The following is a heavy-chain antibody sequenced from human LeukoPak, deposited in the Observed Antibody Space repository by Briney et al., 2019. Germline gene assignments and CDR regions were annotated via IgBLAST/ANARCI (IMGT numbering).Heavy chain of an antibody. Sequence: PSETLSLTCAVSGYSISSGYYWGWIRQPPGKGLEWIGSIYHSGSTYYNPSLKSRVTISVDTSKNQFSLQLSSVTAADTAVYYCARLYSYYDFWSGYFNWFDPWGQGTLVTVSS. V-gene: IGHV4-38-2*01. D-gene: IGHD3-3*01. CDR1: GYSISSGYY. CDR3: ARLYSYYDFWSGYFNWFDP. CDR2: IYHSGST. J-gene: IGHJ5*02.